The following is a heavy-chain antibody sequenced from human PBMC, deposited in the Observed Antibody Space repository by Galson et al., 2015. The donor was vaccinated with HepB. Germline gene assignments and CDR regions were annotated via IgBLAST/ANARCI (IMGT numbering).Heavy chain of an antibody. CDR1: GFTFSRSA. D-gene: IGHD6-13*01. CDR3: ARDLAAAFDY. V-gene: IGHV3-30-3*01. J-gene: IGHJ4*02. Sequence: SLRLSCAASGFTFSRSAMPWVRQAPGKGLEWVAVISYDGSNKYYADSVKGRFTISRDNSKNTLYLQMNSLRAEDTAVYYCARDLAAAFDYWGQGTLVTVSS. CDR2: ISYDGSNK.